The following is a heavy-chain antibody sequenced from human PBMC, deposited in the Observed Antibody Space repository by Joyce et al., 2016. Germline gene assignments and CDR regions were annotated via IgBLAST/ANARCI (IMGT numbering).Heavy chain of an antibody. D-gene: IGHD3-3*01. CDR3: ARSHTYYDSFFDY. V-gene: IGHV1-69*01. CDR1: GGTFSSYA. J-gene: IGHJ4*02. CDR2: IMPMFGTA. Sequence: QVQLVQSGAEVKKPGSSVKVSCKASGGTFSSYAISWVRQAPGQGLEWGGGIMPMFGTANYAQKFQGRVTITADESTSTAYMELSSLRSEDTAVYYCARSHTYYDSFFDYWGQGTLVTVSS.